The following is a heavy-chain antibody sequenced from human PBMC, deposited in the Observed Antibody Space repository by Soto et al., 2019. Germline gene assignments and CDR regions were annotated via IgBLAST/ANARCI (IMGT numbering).Heavy chain of an antibody. J-gene: IGHJ4*02. CDR2: IYYRGGT. D-gene: IGHD6-13*01. CDR3: ARFAKEENPKLESWYAFDF. V-gene: IGHV4-31*03. CDR1: GGSIRSGGYF. Sequence: PSETLSLTCTVSGGSIRSGGYFWSWVGQQPGKGLEWIGHIYYRGGTSYNPSLESRVAMSVDTSKNEFTLKVNSVTAADTAIYYCARFAKEENPKLESWYAFDFWGRGTLVTVSS.